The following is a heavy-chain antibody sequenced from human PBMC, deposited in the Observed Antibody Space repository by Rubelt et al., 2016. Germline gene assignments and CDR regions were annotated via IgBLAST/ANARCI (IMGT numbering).Heavy chain of an antibody. Sequence: EVQLVESGGGLVQPGGSLRLSCAASGFTSSSYWMTWVRQAPGKGLDWVAVIKQDGSGKYFVGSVKGRLTTSRDNAKNSLYLQMNSLRAEDTAVYYCATGLREAFDLWGQGTLDTVSS. V-gene: IGHV3-7*01. CDR3: ATGLREAFDL. J-gene: IGHJ4*02. D-gene: IGHD4-17*01. CDR1: GFTSSSYW. CDR2: IKQDGSGK.